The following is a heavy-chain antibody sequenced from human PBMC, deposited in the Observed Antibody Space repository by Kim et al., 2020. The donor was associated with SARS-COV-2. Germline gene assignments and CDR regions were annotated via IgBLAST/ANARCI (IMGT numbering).Heavy chain of an antibody. V-gene: IGHV4-34*01. Sequence: SETLSLTCAVYGGSFSGYYWSWIRQPPGKGLEWIGEINHSGSTNYNPSLKSRVTISVDTSKNQFSLKLSSVTAADTAVYYCARGFGRSEWGITIFGVVPYFDYWGQGTLVTVSS. CDR2: INHSGST. CDR3: ARGFGRSEWGITIFGVVPYFDY. J-gene: IGHJ4*02. D-gene: IGHD3-3*01. CDR1: GGSFSGYY.